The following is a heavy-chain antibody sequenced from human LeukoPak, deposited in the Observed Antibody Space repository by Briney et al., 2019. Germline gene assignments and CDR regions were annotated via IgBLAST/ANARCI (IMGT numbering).Heavy chain of an antibody. V-gene: IGHV7-4-1*02. Sequence: SVKVSXKASGYTFTRYAMNWVRQAPGQGLEWMGWINTNTGNPTYAQDFTGRFVFSLDTSVSTAYLQISSLKAEDTAVYYCARLHGGNSNYYYGMDVWGQGTTVTVSS. CDR2: INTNTGNP. CDR3: ARLHGGNSNYYYGMDV. J-gene: IGHJ6*02. D-gene: IGHD4-23*01. CDR1: GYTFTRYA.